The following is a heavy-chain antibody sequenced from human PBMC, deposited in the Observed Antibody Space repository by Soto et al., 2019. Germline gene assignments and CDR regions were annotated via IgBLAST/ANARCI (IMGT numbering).Heavy chain of an antibody. CDR2: IYYSGST. V-gene: IGHV4-59*01. J-gene: IGHJ6*02. Sequence: PSETLSLTCTVSGGSICSYYWSWIRQPPGKGLEWIGYIYYSGSTNYNPSLKSRVTISVDTSKNQFSLKLSSVTAADTAVYYCARLPSNWNRPYYYYGMDVWGQGPRSPSP. CDR1: GGSICSYY. D-gene: IGHD1-1*01. CDR3: ARLPSNWNRPYYYYGMDV.